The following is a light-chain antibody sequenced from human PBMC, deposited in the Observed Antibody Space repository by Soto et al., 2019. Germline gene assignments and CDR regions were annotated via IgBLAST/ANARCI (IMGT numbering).Light chain of an antibody. J-gene: IGKJ2*01. Sequence: DIQMTQSRATLSASVGDRVTITCRASQSISSWLAWYQQKPGKAPKLLIYKASSLESGVPSRCSGSGSGTEFTLTISSLQPDDFATYYCQQYNSYRSVTFGQGTKLEIK. V-gene: IGKV1-5*03. CDR1: QSISSW. CDR2: KAS. CDR3: QQYNSYRSVT.